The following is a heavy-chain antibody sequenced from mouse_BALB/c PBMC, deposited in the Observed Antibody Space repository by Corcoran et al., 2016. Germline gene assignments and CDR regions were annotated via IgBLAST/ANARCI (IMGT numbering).Heavy chain of an antibody. J-gene: IGHJ4*01. D-gene: IGHD4-1*02. CDR1: GFNIKDTY. Sequence: EVQLQQSGAELVKPGASVKLSCTASGFNIKDTYMHWVKQRPEQGLEWLGRIDPANGNTKYDPKFQGKATITADTASNSAYLQLSSLTSEDTAVYSCARFPTGTGAMDYWGQGTSVTVSS. CDR2: IDPANGNT. V-gene: IGHV14-3*02. CDR3: ARFPTGTGAMDY.